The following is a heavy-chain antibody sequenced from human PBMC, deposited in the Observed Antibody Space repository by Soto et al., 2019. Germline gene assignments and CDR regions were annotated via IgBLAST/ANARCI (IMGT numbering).Heavy chain of an antibody. J-gene: IGHJ4*02. CDR2: IYWDDSK. CDR1: GFSLSTSGVG. CDR3: AHKGPEDWPLDY. D-gene: IGHD3-9*01. Sequence: QITLKESGPTLVRPTQTLTLTCAFSGFSLSTSGVGVGWIRQPPGKALEWLAVIYWDDSKHYSPSLRSRLTITTGTSKPQVVLTMTNMDPMDTGTYYCAHKGPEDWPLDYWGQGTLVTVSS. V-gene: IGHV2-5*02.